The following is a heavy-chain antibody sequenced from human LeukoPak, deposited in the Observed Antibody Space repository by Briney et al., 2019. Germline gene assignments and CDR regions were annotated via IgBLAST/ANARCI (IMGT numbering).Heavy chain of an antibody. Sequence: GGSLRLSCAASGFTVSSNYMSWVRQAPGKGLEWVSVIYSGGNTYYADSVKGRFTISRDNSKNTLYLQMNSLRAEDTAVYYCAKDRADYDFWSGEFDYWGQGTLVTVSS. V-gene: IGHV3-66*01. CDR2: IYSGGNT. D-gene: IGHD3-3*01. CDR3: AKDRADYDFWSGEFDY. J-gene: IGHJ4*02. CDR1: GFTVSSNY.